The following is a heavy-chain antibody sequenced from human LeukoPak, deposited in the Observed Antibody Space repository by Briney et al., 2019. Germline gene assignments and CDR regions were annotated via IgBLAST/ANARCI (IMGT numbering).Heavy chain of an antibody. CDR2: INPNSGGT. J-gene: IGHJ3*02. Sequence: ASVKVSCKASGYTFTGYYMHWVRQAPGQGLEWMGWINPNSGGTNYAQKFQGRVTMTRDTSISTAYMELSRLRSDDMAVYYCARASLYSSSSGAFDIWGQGTMVTVSS. D-gene: IGHD6-6*01. V-gene: IGHV1-2*02. CDR1: GYTFTGYY. CDR3: ARASLYSSSSGAFDI.